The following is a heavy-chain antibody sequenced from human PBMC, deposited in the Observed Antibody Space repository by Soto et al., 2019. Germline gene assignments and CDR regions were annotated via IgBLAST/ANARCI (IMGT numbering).Heavy chain of an antibody. Sequence: EVQLLESGGNLVQPGESLRLSCAASGFTFSSYAMRWVRQAPGKGLEWVSHISSGGDTYCTDSVKSRFTISRGNSKNTLHLQMNSLRAEYTAVYFWAKTYKVTVYSSGLLAAFDIWVQGTMVTVSS. J-gene: IGHJ3*02. V-gene: IGHV3-23*01. D-gene: IGHD6-13*01. CDR2: ISSGGDT. CDR3: AKTYKVTVYSSGLLAAFDI. CDR1: GFTFSSYA.